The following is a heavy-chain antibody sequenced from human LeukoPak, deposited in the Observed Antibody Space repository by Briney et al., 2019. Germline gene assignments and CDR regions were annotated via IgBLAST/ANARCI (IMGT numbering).Heavy chain of an antibody. CDR3: ARGRGRYWYFDL. V-gene: IGHV4-34*01. J-gene: IGHJ2*01. CDR1: GGSFSGYY. CDR2: INHSGST. Sequence: SETLSLTCAVYGGSFSGYYWSWIRQPPGKGLEWIGEINHSGSTNYNPSLKSRVTISVDTSKNQFSVKLSSVTAADTAVYYCARGRGRYWYFDLWGRGTLVTVSS.